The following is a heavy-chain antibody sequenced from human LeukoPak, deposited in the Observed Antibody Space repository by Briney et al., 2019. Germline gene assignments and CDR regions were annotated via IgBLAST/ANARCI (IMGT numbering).Heavy chain of an antibody. D-gene: IGHD3-9*01. Sequence: SETLSLTCAFYGGSFSGYYWSWIRQPPGKGLEWIGEINHSGSTNYNPSLKSRVTISVDTSKNQFSLKLSSVTAADTAVYYCASNALHYDILTGYERVFDYGGRGTRVSVSS. CDR3: ASNALHYDILTGYERVFDY. J-gene: IGHJ4*02. CDR2: INHSGST. V-gene: IGHV4-34*01. CDR1: GGSFSGYY.